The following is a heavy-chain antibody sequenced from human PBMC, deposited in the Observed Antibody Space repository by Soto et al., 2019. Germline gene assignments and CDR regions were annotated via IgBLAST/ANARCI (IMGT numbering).Heavy chain of an antibody. J-gene: IGHJ4*02. D-gene: IGHD5-12*01. V-gene: IGHV3-23*01. Sequence: GGSLRLSCAASGFSFSSYAMTWVRQAPGKGLEWISAITATSGGTYYADSVKGRFTISRDNSRSTLYLQMNSLRADDTAVYFCAKNWLRLCDCWGQGTLVTVSS. CDR1: GFSFSSYA. CDR3: AKNWLRLCDC. CDR2: ITATSGGT.